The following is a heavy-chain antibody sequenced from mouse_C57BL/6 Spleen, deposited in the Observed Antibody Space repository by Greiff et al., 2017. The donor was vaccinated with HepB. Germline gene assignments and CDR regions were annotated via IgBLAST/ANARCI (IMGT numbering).Heavy chain of an antibody. CDR2: INPNNGGT. J-gene: IGHJ2*01. CDR1: GYTFTDYN. Sequence: EVKLQESGPELVKPGASVKIPCTASGYTFTDYNMDWVKQSHGKSLEWIGDINPNNGGTIYNQKFQGNATLTVDKSSSTAIMELRSLTSDDTAVYYCSRSVGDTDFDYWGQGTTLTVSS. V-gene: IGHV1-18*01. CDR3: SRSVGDTDFDY. D-gene: IGHD3-3*01.